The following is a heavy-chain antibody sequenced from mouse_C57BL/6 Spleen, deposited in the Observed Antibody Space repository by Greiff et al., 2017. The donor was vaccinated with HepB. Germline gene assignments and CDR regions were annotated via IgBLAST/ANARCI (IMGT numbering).Heavy chain of an antibody. CDR2: INPYNGGT. CDR1: GYTFTDYY. D-gene: IGHD1-1*01. Sequence: VQLKESGPVLVKPGASVKMSCKASGYTFTDYYMNWVKQSHGKSLEWIGVINPYNGGTSYNQKFKGKATLTVDKSSSTAYMELNSLTSEDSAVYYCARSTTVEDYWGQGTTLTVSS. J-gene: IGHJ2*01. CDR3: ARSTTVEDY. V-gene: IGHV1-19*01.